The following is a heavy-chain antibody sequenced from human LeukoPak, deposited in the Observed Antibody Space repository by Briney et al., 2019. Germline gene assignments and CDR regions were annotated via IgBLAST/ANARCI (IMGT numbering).Heavy chain of an antibody. CDR1: GGSISSYY. CDR2: IYYSGST. Sequence: SETLSLTCTVSGGSISSYYWSWIRQPPGKGLEWIGYIYYSGSTNYNPSLKGRVTISVDTSKNQFSLKLSSVTAADTAVYYCARTPGGWYDYWGQGTLVTVSS. V-gene: IGHV4-59*01. J-gene: IGHJ4*02. CDR3: ARTPGGWYDY. D-gene: IGHD6-19*01.